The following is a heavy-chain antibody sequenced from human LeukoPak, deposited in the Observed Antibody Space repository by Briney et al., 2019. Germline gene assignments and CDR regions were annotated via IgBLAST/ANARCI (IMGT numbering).Heavy chain of an antibody. Sequence: GASVKVSCKASGYTFTGYYMHWVRQAPGQGLEWMGIINPSGGSTSYAQKFQGRVTVTRDTSTSTVYMELSSLRSEDTAVYYCARAPFGYYGSGSSDPYFDYWGQGTLVTVSS. D-gene: IGHD3-10*01. CDR2: INPSGGST. V-gene: IGHV1-46*01. CDR3: ARAPFGYYGSGSSDPYFDY. J-gene: IGHJ4*02. CDR1: GYTFTGYY.